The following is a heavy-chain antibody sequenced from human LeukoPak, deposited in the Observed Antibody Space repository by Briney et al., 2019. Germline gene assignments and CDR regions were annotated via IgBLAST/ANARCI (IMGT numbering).Heavy chain of an antibody. CDR3: AKGVYYMDV. J-gene: IGHJ6*03. Sequence: GGSLRLSCAASGFTFGSYAMNWVRQAPGKGLEWVSAVSGTGYTTYYAGSVKGRFTISRDNSKNTLYVQMNSLRAEDTAVYYCAKGVYYMDVWGKGTTIAVSS. CDR2: VSGTGYTT. CDR1: GFTFGSYA. V-gene: IGHV3-23*01.